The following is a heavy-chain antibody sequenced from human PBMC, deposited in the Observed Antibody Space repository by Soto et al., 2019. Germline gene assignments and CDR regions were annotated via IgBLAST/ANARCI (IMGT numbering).Heavy chain of an antibody. D-gene: IGHD2-2*01. CDR2: ISGSGGST. CDR3: AKWPYSKPAAIGGYYMDV. V-gene: IGHV3-23*01. CDR1: GFTFSSYA. Sequence: GGSLRLSCAASGFTFSSYAMSWVRQAPGKGLEWVSAISGSGGSTYYADSVKGRFTISRDNSKNTLYLQMNSLRAEDTAVYYCAKWPYSKPAAIGGYYMDVWGKGTTVTVSS. J-gene: IGHJ6*03.